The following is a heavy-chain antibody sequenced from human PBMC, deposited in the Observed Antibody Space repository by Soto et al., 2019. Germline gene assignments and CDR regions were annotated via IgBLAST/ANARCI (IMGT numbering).Heavy chain of an antibody. J-gene: IGHJ4*02. V-gene: IGHV3-23*01. CDR2: ISGSGGST. D-gene: IGHD5-12*01. CDR3: AKDRREDIVATSVRSLPGY. CDR1: GFTFSSYA. Sequence: EVQLLESGGGLVQPGGSLRLSCAASGFTFSSYAMSWVRQAPGKGLEWVSAISGSGGSTYYADSVKGRFTISRDNSKNTLYLQMNSLRAEDTAVYYCAKDRREDIVATSVRSLPGYWGQGTLVTVSS.